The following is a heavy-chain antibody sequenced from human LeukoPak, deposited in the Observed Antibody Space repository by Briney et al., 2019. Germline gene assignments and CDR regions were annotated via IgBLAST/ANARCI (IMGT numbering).Heavy chain of an antibody. Sequence: GASVKVSCKASGYTFTSYGISWVRQAPGQGLEWMGWISAYNGNTNYAQKLQGRVTMTTDTSTSTAYMELRSLRSDDTAVYFCARSYGSGSYYSLYYFDNWGQGTLVTVSS. J-gene: IGHJ4*02. D-gene: IGHD3-10*01. CDR2: ISAYNGNT. V-gene: IGHV1-18*01. CDR3: ARSYGSGSYYSLYYFDN. CDR1: GYTFTSYG.